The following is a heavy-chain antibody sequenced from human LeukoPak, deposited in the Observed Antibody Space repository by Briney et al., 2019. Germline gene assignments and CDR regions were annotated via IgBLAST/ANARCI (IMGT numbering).Heavy chain of an antibody. D-gene: IGHD4-11*01. CDR3: ASYSNYHYYYMDV. V-gene: IGHV4-38-2*02. CDR1: GYSISSGYY. Sequence: SETLSLTCTVSGYSISSGYYWGWIRQPPGKGLEWIGSIYHSGSTYYNPSLKSRVTISVDTSKNQFSLKRSSVTAADTAVYYCASYSNYHYYYMDVWGKGTTVTVSS. J-gene: IGHJ6*03. CDR2: IYHSGST.